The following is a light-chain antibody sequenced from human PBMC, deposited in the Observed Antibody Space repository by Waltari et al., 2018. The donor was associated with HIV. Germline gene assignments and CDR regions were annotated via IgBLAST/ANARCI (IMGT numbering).Light chain of an antibody. J-gene: IGLJ2*01. Sequence: QSVLTQPPSASGTPGQRVTIPCSRSSSNIGSNTVNWYQQLPGTAPKLLIYSNNQRPSGVPDRFSGSESGTSASLAISGLQSEDEADYYCAAWDDSLNGVVFGGGTKLTVL. CDR3: AAWDDSLNGVV. V-gene: IGLV1-44*01. CDR1: SSNIGSNT. CDR2: SNN.